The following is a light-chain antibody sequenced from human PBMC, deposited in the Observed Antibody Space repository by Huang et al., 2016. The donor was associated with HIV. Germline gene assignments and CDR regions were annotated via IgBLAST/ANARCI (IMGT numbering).Light chain of an antibody. CDR2: AAS. CDR3: QKSYGPLL. CDR1: QSIGNS. J-gene: IGKJ2*01. V-gene: IGKV1-39*01. Sequence: DIQMTQSPSSLSASVGDRITITCRASQSIGNSLNWYQQKPEKAPGLLIYAASSVRSGVPSRVSGGGSVTDFTLTIRSLQPEDFATYYGQKSYGPLLFGQWAKLEIK.